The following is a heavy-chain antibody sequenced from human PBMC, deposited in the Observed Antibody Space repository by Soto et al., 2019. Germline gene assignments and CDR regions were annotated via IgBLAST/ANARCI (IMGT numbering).Heavy chain of an antibody. D-gene: IGHD3-10*01. CDR2: ISGSGGST. CDR1: GFNFSSYA. CDR3: AKDRLLWFGELLGQLDYYYGMDV. Sequence: EVQLLESGGGLVQPGGSLRLSCAASGFNFSSYAMSWVRQAPGKGLEWVSAISGSGGSTYYADSVKGRFTISRDNSKNTLYLQMNSLRAEDTAVYYCAKDRLLWFGELLGQLDYYYGMDVWGQGTTVTVSS. J-gene: IGHJ6*02. V-gene: IGHV3-23*01.